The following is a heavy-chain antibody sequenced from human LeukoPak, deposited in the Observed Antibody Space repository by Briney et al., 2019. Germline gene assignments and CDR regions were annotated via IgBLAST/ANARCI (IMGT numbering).Heavy chain of an antibody. V-gene: IGHV3-66*02. CDR2: IYSGGST. CDR1: GFTVSSNY. Sequence: GGSLRLSCAAPGFTVSSNYMSWVRQAPGKGLEWVSVIYSGGSTYYADSVKGRFTISRDNSKNTLYLQMNSLRAEDTAVYYCARGARYCSSTSCYSDDAFDIWGQGTMVTVSS. CDR3: ARGARYCSSTSCYSDDAFDI. D-gene: IGHD2-2*01. J-gene: IGHJ3*02.